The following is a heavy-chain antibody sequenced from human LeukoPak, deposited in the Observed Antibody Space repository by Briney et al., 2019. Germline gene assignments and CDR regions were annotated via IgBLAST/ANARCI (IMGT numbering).Heavy chain of an antibody. D-gene: IGHD6-19*01. CDR2: ISSSSSYI. CDR1: GFTFSSYS. J-gene: IGHJ6*02. Sequence: TGGSLRLSCAASGFTFSSYSMNWVRQAPGKGLEWVSSISSSSSYIYYADSVKGRFTISRDNAKNSLYLQMNSLRAEDTAVYYCARDVEGYSSGWYFDYYYYGMDVWGQGTTVTVSS. CDR3: ARDVEGYSSGWYFDYYYYGMDV. V-gene: IGHV3-21*01.